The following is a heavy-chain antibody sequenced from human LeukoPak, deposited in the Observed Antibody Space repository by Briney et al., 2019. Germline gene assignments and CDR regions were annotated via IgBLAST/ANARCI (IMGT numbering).Heavy chain of an antibody. J-gene: IGHJ4*02. Sequence: SQTLSLTCAISGDSVSSNSAAWNWIRQSPSRGLEWLGRTYYRSKWYNDYAVSVKSRITINPDTSKNQFSLQLNSVTPEDTAVYYRARGTPSSGWYTFDYWGQGTLVTVSS. CDR2: TYYRSKWYN. V-gene: IGHV6-1*01. D-gene: IGHD6-19*01. CDR3: ARGTPSSGWYTFDY. CDR1: GDSVSSNSAA.